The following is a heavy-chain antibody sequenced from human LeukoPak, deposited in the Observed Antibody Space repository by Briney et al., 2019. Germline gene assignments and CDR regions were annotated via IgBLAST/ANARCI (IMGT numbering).Heavy chain of an antibody. CDR2: INSDGSST. Sequence: GGSLRLSCAASGFTFSSYWMHWVRQAPGKGLVWVSRINSDGSSTSYADSVKGRFTISRDNAKNTLYLQMNSLRAEDMAVYYCARGHTFGGVIVNWGQGTLVTVSS. J-gene: IGHJ4*02. D-gene: IGHD3-16*01. CDR3: ARGHTFGGVIVN. CDR1: GFTFSSYW. V-gene: IGHV3-74*01.